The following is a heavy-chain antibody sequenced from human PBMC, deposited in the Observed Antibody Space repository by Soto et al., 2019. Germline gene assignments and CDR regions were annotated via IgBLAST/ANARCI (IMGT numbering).Heavy chain of an antibody. CDR2: IYTSGST. Sequence: QVQLQESGPGLVKPSETLSLTCNVSGGSISSYYWSWIRQPAGKGLEGIGGIYTSGSTNYHPSLKSRVTMSVDTSKNQFSLKLSSVTAADTAVYYCARDNFEYYYDSSGYVYYYYGMDVWGQGTTVTVSS. D-gene: IGHD3-22*01. J-gene: IGHJ6*02. CDR3: ARDNFEYYYDSSGYVYYYYGMDV. CDR1: GGSISSYY. V-gene: IGHV4-4*07.